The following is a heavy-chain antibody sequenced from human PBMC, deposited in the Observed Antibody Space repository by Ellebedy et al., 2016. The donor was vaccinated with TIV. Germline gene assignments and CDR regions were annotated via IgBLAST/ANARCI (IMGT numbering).Heavy chain of an antibody. CDR3: ARGMKDGFYLDY. V-gene: IGHV3-74*01. J-gene: IGHJ4*02. CDR1: GFTFSTYW. Sequence: GESLKISCAASGFTFSTYWMHWVRQVPGKGLVWVSRINTDGSTTTYADSVKGRFTISRDNAKNTLYLQMSSLRAEDTAIYYCARGMKDGFYLDYWGQGTLVTVSS. CDR2: INTDGSTT. D-gene: IGHD5-24*01.